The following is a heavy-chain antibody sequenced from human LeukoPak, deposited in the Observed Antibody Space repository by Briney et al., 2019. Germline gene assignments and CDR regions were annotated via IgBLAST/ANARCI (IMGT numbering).Heavy chain of an antibody. CDR2: XKSKTDGGTT. CDR1: XXXW. J-gene: IGHJ4*02. V-gene: IGHV3-15*01. CDR3: TTDASLAVAGAPDY. D-gene: IGHD6-19*01. Sequence: XXXWMXXVRQAXGXGLEXVXXXKSKTDGGTTDYAAPVKGRFPISRDDSKNTLYLQMNSLKTEDTAVYYCTTDASLAVAGAPDYWGQGTLVTVSS.